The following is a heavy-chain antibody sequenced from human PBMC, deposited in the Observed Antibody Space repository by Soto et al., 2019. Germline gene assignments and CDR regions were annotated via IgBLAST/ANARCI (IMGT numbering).Heavy chain of an antibody. CDR1: GFTFSNYC. V-gene: IGHV1-18*01. D-gene: IGHD2-8*01. CDR3: ARDXESVTAKHFFYYYAMDV. Sequence: GAAVKVSCKASGFTFSNYCLNWVLQPPGQGLEGMGWVSANNGHTNYAQNLQGRVSMATDTSTSTAYMELRGLTFDDTAVYYCARDXESVTAKHFFYYYAMDVWGQGTTVTVSS. J-gene: IGHJ6*02. CDR2: VSANNGHT.